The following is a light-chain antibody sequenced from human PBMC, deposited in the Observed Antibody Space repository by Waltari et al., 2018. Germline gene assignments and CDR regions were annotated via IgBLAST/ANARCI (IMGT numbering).Light chain of an antibody. CDR3: CSFTSSSTWV. Sequence: QPALTQPASASGPPRQPTTIPCTRPATNVGGYHYVSWYQQHPGKAPKLIIFDVSSRPSGISNRFSGSKFGNTASLTISGVQPEDEADYYCCSFTSSSTWVFGGGTKLTVL. V-gene: IGLV2-14*03. CDR1: ATNVGGYHY. CDR2: DVS. J-gene: IGLJ3*02.